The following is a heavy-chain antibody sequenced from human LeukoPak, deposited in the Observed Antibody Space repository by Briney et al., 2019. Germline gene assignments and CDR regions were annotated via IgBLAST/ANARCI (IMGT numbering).Heavy chain of an antibody. V-gene: IGHV1-18*01. D-gene: IGHD6-13*01. CDR3: ARGGKRYSSSYFDY. CDR1: GYTFTKYG. Sequence: ASVKVSCKASGYTFTKYGITWVRQAPGQGLEWMGWISTYNGNTNYAQKFQGRVTITADESASTAYMELSSLRSEDTAVYYCARGGKRYSSSYFDYWGQGTLVTVSS. CDR2: ISTYNGNT. J-gene: IGHJ4*02.